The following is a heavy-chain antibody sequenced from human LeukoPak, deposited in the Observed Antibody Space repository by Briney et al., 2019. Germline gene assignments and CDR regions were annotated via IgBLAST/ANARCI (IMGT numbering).Heavy chain of an antibody. D-gene: IGHD1-26*01. CDR1: GGSISSYY. V-gene: IGHV4-59*01. Sequence: PSETLSLTCTVSGGSISSYYWSWIRQSPGKGLEWIGYIYYSGSTNYNPSLKSRATIPLNTSKNQFSLKLSSVTAADTAVYYCASEMGRAATYYMDVWGKGTTVTVSS. CDR2: IYYSGST. J-gene: IGHJ6*03. CDR3: ASEMGRAATYYMDV.